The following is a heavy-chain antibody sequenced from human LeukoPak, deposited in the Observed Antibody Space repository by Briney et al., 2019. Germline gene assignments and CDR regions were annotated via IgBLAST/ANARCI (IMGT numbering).Heavy chain of an antibody. CDR3: ASLGHYYDILTGYTPDY. CDR1: SGSISTSNYY. J-gene: IGHJ4*02. Sequence: SETLSLTCTVSSGSISTSNYYWGWVRQPPGKALEWIGNIFYSGSTYYSPSLKSRVTISLDTSRNQFSLKLSSVTAADTAVYYCASLGHYYDILTGYTPDYWGQGTLVTVSS. V-gene: IGHV4-39*07. D-gene: IGHD3-9*01. CDR2: IFYSGST.